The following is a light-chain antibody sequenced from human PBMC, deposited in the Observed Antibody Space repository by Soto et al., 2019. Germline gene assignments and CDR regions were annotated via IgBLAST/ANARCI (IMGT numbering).Light chain of an antibody. CDR3: QQRSNGTPLK. Sequence: VVNQAPAALSASPLFLATLSFRSSQSVSSKLAWYQQKPGQAPRLLIYDASNRATGIQARFSGSGSGTDFTLTISSLEPEDFAVYYFQQRSNGTPLKFGEGTRLEIK. V-gene: IGKV3-11*01. CDR2: DAS. CDR1: QSVSSK. J-gene: IGKJ5*01.